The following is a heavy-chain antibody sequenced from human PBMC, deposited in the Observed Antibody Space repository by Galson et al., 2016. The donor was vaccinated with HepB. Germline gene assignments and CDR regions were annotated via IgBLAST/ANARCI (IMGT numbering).Heavy chain of an antibody. CDR2: IYPGDSDT. CDR1: GYSFTTYW. V-gene: IGHV5-51*01. CDR3: ARREYSCYDVSYGMDV. D-gene: IGHD5-12*01. J-gene: IGHJ6*02. Sequence: QSGAEVKKPGESLKISCKGSGYSFTTYWIGWVRQMPGKGLEWMGIIYPGDSDTRYSPSFQGQVTISADKSISTAYLQWSSLQASDTAMYYCARREYSCYDVSYGMDVWGQGTTVTVSS.